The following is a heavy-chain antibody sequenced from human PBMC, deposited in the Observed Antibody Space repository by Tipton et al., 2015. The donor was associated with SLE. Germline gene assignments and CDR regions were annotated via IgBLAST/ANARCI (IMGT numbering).Heavy chain of an antibody. D-gene: IGHD1-26*01. CDR2: VNPNSGGT. J-gene: IGHJ4*02. CDR1: GYTFTYYF. Sequence: QLVQSGAEVKRPGASVRVSCKASGYTFTYYFMHWVRQAPGEGLEWMGYVNPNSGGTYYAQRFQDRVAMTRDTSITTVYMDLFRLRSDDTAMYYCALGLSGSYYFDYWGQGALVTVSS. V-gene: IGHV1-2*02. CDR3: ALGLSGSYYFDY.